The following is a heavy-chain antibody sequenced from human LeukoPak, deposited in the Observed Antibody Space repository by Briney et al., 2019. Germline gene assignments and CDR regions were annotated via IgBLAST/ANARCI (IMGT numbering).Heavy chain of an antibody. J-gene: IGHJ4*02. CDR2: TPFDGSNK. V-gene: IGHV3-30*03. CDR3: ARDLQNIAIRPAFAY. D-gene: IGHD5-12*01. CDR1: GFSFNNYP. Sequence: GTSLRLSCAATGFSFNNYPMHWVRQAPGKGLEWVAVTPFDGSNKYYADSVKGRFTISRDNSKNTLFLQMNSLRLEDTAVYYCARDLQNIAIRPAFAYWGQGTLVIVSS.